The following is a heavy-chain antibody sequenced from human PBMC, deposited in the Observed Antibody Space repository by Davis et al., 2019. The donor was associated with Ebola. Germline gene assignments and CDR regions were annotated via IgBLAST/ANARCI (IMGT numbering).Heavy chain of an antibody. Sequence: AASVKVSCKASGYTFTSYYMHWVRQAPGQGLEWMGIINPSGGSTSYAQKFQGRVTMTRDTSTSTVYMELSSLRPEDTALYYCAKDIDHNYYGSGSFSWGQGALVTVSS. D-gene: IGHD3-10*01. J-gene: IGHJ5*02. CDR2: INPSGGST. V-gene: IGHV1-46*01. CDR3: AKDIDHNYYGSGSFS. CDR1: GYTFTSYY.